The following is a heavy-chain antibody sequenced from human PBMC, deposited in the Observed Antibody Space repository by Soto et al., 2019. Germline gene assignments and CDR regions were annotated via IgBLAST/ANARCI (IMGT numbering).Heavy chain of an antibody. CDR1: GFTFNSYW. CDR3: ERGLKNYYAMDG. CDR2: LNSDGSSK. J-gene: IGHJ6*02. Sequence: EVQLVESGGGLVQPGGSLRLSCAASGFTFNSYWMHWVRQAPGKGLVWVSRLNSDGSSKYYGDSMKGRFTISRDNAENTVYLQMNSLRDEDTAVYFCERGLKNYYAMDGWGQGTTVTVSS. D-gene: IGHD3-16*01. V-gene: IGHV3-74*01.